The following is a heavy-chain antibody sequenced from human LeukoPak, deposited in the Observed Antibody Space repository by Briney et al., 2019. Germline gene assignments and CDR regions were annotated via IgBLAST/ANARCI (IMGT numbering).Heavy chain of an antibody. D-gene: IGHD3-22*01. Sequence: ASVKVSCKASGYTFTSYGISWVRQAPGQGLEWMGWISAYNGNTNYAQKLQGRVTMTTDTSTSTAYMELRSLRPDDTAVYYCARDGFYDSSGYYSYHFDYWGQGTLVTVSS. CDR1: GYTFTSYG. V-gene: IGHV1-18*01. CDR2: ISAYNGNT. CDR3: ARDGFYDSSGYYSYHFDY. J-gene: IGHJ4*02.